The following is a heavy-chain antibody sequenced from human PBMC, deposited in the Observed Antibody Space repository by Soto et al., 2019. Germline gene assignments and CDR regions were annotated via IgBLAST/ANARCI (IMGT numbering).Heavy chain of an antibody. J-gene: IGHJ6*02. V-gene: IGHV1-2*02. CDR2: INPNSGGT. D-gene: IGHD3-22*01. CDR1: GYTFTGYY. Sequence: ASVKVSCKASGYTFTGYYMHWVRQAPGQGLEWMGWINPNSGGTNYAQKFQGRVTMTRDTSISTAYMELSRLRSDDTAVYYCARGIGSTYYYESSGYYVYYYYGMDVWGQGTTVTVSS. CDR3: ARGIGSTYYYESSGYYVYYYYGMDV.